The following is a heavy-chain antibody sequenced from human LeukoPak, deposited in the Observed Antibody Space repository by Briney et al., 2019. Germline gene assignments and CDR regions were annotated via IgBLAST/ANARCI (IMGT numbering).Heavy chain of an antibody. CDR2: ISYDGSNK. Sequence: GRSLRLSCAASGFTFSSYGMHWVRQAPGKGLEWVAVISYDGSNKYYADSVKGRFTISRDNSKNTLYLQMDSLRAEDTAVYYCAKGGDSRSWSFDPWGQGTLVTVSS. CDR3: AKGGDSRSWSFDP. CDR1: GFTFSSYG. J-gene: IGHJ5*02. D-gene: IGHD6-13*01. V-gene: IGHV3-30*18.